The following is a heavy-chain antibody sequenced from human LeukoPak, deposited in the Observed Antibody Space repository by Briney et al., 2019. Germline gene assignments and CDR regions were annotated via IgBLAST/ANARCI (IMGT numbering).Heavy chain of an antibody. CDR2: ISSSSSYI. Sequence: GGSLRLSCAASGFTFSSYNMNWVRQAPGKGLEWVSSISSSSSYIYYADSVKGRFTISRDNANNSLYPQMDTLRAEDTAVYYCARDKIAAAGTAYYYGMDVWRQGTTVTV. J-gene: IGHJ6*02. D-gene: IGHD6-13*01. V-gene: IGHV3-21*01. CDR3: ARDKIAAAGTAYYYGMDV. CDR1: GFTFSSYN.